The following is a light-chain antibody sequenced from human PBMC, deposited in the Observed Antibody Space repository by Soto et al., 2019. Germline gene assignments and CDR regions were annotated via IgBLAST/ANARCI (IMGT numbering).Light chain of an antibody. CDR3: HHYDNSPPFP. CDR2: GAS. J-gene: IGKJ3*01. V-gene: IGKV3-20*01. CDR1: QSINNRY. Sequence: EIVVTQSPGTLSLSPGERAILSCRASQSINNRYLAWYQQMPGRAPRLLIHGASSRAAGIPDRFSGSGSGTDFTLTINRLEPEDFAVYYCHHYDNSPPFPFGPGTKVDIK.